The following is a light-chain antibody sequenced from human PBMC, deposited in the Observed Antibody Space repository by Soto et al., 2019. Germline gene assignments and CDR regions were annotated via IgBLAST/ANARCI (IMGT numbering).Light chain of an antibody. V-gene: IGLV2-14*01. J-gene: IGLJ3*02. CDR1: SSDIGDYKY. CDR2: EVT. CDR3: SSNTTSRSWV. Sequence: QSVLTQPASVSGSPGQSITISCSGTSSDIGDYKYVSWYQQHPGKAPKLMIYEVTNRPSGISKRFSGSKSGNTASLTISGLQAEDEADYYCSSNTTSRSWVFGGGTKLTVL.